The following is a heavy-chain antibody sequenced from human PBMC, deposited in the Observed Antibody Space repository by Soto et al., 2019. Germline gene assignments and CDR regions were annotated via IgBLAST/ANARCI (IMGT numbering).Heavy chain of an antibody. CDR3: ATSFRYFDN. V-gene: IGHV3-23*01. J-gene: IGHJ4*02. CDR2: ISGTAIRT. Sequence: GGSLRLSCAVSGFTPTTTPFSWVRQPPGKGLEWVTTISGTAIRTYYVDSVKGRFFISRDNSKNTVTLQMNNLTLDDTAVYYCATSFRYFDNWGQRTRVTVCS. CDR1: GFTPTTTP. D-gene: IGHD3-9*01.